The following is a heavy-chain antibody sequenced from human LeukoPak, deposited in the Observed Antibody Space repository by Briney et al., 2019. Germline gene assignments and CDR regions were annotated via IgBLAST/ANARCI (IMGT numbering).Heavy chain of an antibody. D-gene: IGHD3-3*01. CDR1: GGSISSSSYY. CDR3: ARGRYDFWSGYYTYYSDY. V-gene: IGHV4-39*07. CDR2: IYYSGST. J-gene: IGHJ4*02. Sequence: SETLSLTCTVSGGSISSSSYYWGWIRQPPGKGLEWIGSIYYSGSTYYNPSLKSRVTISVDTSKNQFSLKLSSVTAADTAVYYCARGRYDFWSGYYTYYSDYWGQGTLVTVSS.